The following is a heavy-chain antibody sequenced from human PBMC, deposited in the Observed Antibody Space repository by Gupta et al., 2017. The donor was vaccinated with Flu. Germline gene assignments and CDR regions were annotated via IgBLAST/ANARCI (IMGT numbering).Heavy chain of an antibody. CDR1: GGSISSGSYY. J-gene: IGHJ6*02. V-gene: IGHV4-61*02. CDR3: ARGGYCSSTSCSIYYYYGMDV. D-gene: IGHD2-2*01. CDR2: IYTIGRT. Sequence: QVQLQASGPGLVKPSQTLSLTCTVSGGSISSGSYYWSWIRQPAGKGLEWIGRIYTIGRTNSNPSLKSRVTISVDTSKNQFSLKLSSVTAADTAVYYCARGGYCSSTSCSIYYYYGMDVWGQGTTVTVSS.